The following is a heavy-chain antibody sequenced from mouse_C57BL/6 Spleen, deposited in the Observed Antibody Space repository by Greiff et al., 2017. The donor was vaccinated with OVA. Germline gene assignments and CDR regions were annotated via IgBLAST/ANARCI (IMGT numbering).Heavy chain of an antibody. CDR3: ARSNWDGNAMDY. V-gene: IGHV1-82*01. D-gene: IGHD4-1*02. Sequence: VQLQESGPELVKPGASVKISCKASGYAFSSSWMNWVKQRPGKGLEWIGRIYPGDGDTNYNGKFKGKATLTADKSSSTAYMQLSSLTSEDSAVYFCARSNWDGNAMDYWGQGTSVTVSS. CDR1: GYAFSSSW. CDR2: IYPGDGDT. J-gene: IGHJ4*01.